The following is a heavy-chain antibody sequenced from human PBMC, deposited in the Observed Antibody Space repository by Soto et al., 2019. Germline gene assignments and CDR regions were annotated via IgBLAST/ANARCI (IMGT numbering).Heavy chain of an antibody. V-gene: IGHV1-3*01. Sequence: ASVKVSCKASGYTFTSYAMHWVRQAPGQRLEWMGWINAGNGNTGYAQKFQGRVTMTRNTSISTAYMELSSLRSEDTAVYYCARTLGYSSSWYYYYYYVMDVWGQGTTVTVSS. J-gene: IGHJ6*02. CDR1: GYTFTSYA. CDR3: ARTLGYSSSWYYYYYYVMDV. D-gene: IGHD6-13*01. CDR2: INAGNGNT.